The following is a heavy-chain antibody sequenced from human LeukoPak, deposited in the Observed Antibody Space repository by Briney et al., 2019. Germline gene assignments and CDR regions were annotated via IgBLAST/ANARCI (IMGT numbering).Heavy chain of an antibody. D-gene: IGHD6-13*01. V-gene: IGHV3-48*04. CDR3: ARASIAAAWDY. CDR1: GFTFSSYW. Sequence: PGGSLRLSCAASGFTFSSYWMSWVRQAPGKGLEWVSYISSSGSTIYYADSVKGRFTISRDNAKNSLYLQMNSLRAEDTAVYYCARASIAAAWDYWGQGTLVTVSS. CDR2: ISSSGSTI. J-gene: IGHJ4*02.